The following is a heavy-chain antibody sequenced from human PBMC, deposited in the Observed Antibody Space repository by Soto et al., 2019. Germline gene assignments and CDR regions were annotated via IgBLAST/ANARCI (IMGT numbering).Heavy chain of an antibody. V-gene: IGHV3-15*01. CDR2: IKRKTDGGTT. CDR3: ASRSSGWYFDY. Sequence: GGSLRLSCAASGFTFSNAWMSWVRQAPGKGLEWVGRIKRKTDGGTTDYAAPVKGRFTISRDDSKNTLYLQMNSLKTEDTAVYYCASRSSGWYFDYWGQGTLVTVSS. D-gene: IGHD6-19*01. J-gene: IGHJ4*02. CDR1: GFTFSNAW.